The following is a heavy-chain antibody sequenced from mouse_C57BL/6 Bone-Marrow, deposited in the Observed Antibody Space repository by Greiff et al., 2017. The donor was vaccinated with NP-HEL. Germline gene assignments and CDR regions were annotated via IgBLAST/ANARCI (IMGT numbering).Heavy chain of an antibody. CDR3: ARSSYYYGSSFFAY. Sequence: VQLQQSGPVLVKPGASVKMSCKASGYTFTDYYMNWVKQSHGKSLEWIGVINPYNGGTSYNQKFKGKATLTVDKSSSTAYMELNSLTSEDSAVYYCARSSYYYGSSFFAYWGQGTLVTVSA. CDR1: GYTFTDYY. CDR2: INPYNGGT. J-gene: IGHJ3*01. D-gene: IGHD1-1*01. V-gene: IGHV1-19*01.